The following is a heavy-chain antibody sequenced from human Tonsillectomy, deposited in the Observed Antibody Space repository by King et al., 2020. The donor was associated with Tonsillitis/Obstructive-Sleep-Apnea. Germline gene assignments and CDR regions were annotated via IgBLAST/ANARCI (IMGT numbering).Heavy chain of an antibody. CDR3: AKPNCGGDCYIGFYYGMDV. Sequence: VQLVESGGGVVQPGRSLRLSCLASGFSFSTYGMHWIRQAPGKGLEWVAVISYDGSSEYYEDSMKGRFTISRDNSQNTLFLQMNSLSAEDTAVYYCAKPNCGGDCYIGFYYGMDVWGQGTTVTVSS. CDR1: GFSFSTYG. V-gene: IGHV3-30*18. D-gene: IGHD2-21*02. CDR2: ISYDGSSE. J-gene: IGHJ6*02.